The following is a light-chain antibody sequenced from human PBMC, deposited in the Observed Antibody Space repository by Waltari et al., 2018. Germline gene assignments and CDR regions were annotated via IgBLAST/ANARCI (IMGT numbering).Light chain of an antibody. CDR1: ESVLYSPNNTNH. J-gene: IGKJ4*01. CDR3: QQYYNTPLT. Sequence: IVIPQSPESLAVSLGESAPLHCQSSESVLYSPNNTNHVAWYQQKPGQPPKLLIYWASTRKSGVPDRFSGSGSETDFTLTVSSLQAEDVALYYCQQYYNTPLTFGGGTKVEIK. V-gene: IGKV4-1*01. CDR2: WAS.